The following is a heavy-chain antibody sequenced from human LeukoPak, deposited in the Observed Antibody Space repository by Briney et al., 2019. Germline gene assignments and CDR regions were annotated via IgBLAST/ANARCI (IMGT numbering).Heavy chain of an antibody. Sequence: ASVKVSCKASGYTFTGYYMHWVRQAPGQGLEWMGWINPNSGGTNYAQKFQGRVTMTRDTSTSTVYMELSGLRSEDTAVYYCARDEVVVPAAPGRAEYFQHWGQGTLVTVSS. CDR2: INPNSGGT. CDR3: ARDEVVVPAAPGRAEYFQH. V-gene: IGHV1-2*02. J-gene: IGHJ1*01. D-gene: IGHD2-2*01. CDR1: GYTFTGYY.